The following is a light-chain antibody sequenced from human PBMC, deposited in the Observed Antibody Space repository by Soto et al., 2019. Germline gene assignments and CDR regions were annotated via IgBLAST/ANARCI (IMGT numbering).Light chain of an antibody. Sequence: EIVMTQSPATLSVSPGERATLSCRASQSVSSNLAWYQQKPGQAPRLLIYGASTRATGIPARFSGSGSGTEFTLTITSLQSEDFAVYYCQQYNNWPPITFXQGTRPEIK. CDR2: GAS. CDR3: QQYNNWPPIT. V-gene: IGKV3-15*01. J-gene: IGKJ5*01. CDR1: QSVSSN.